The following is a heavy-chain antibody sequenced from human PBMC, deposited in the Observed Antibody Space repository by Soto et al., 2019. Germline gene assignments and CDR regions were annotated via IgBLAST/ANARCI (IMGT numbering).Heavy chain of an antibody. CDR1: GFTFSSYA. V-gene: IGHV3-23*01. Sequence: EVQLLESGGGLVQPGGSLRLSCAASGFTFSSYAMSWVRQAPGKGLEWVSAISGSGGSTYYADSVKGRFTISRDNSKNTLYLQMNSLRAEDTAVYYCAKLWLWFGEGSSVMDVWGQGTTVTVSS. CDR3: AKLWLWFGEGSSVMDV. CDR2: ISGSGGST. J-gene: IGHJ6*02. D-gene: IGHD3-10*01.